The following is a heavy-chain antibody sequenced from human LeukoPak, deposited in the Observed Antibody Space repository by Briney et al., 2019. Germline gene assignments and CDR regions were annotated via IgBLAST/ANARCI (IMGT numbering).Heavy chain of an antibody. J-gene: IGHJ4*02. V-gene: IGHV1-18*04. D-gene: IGHD6-19*01. CDR2: ISAYNGNT. CDR1: GYTFTGYY. CDR3: ARGTSGWYFAY. Sequence: ASVKVSCKASGYTFTGYYMHWVRQAPGQGLEWMGWISAYNGNTNYAQKLQGRVTMTTDTSTSTAYMELRSLRSDDTAVYYCARGTSGWYFAYWGQGTLVTVSS.